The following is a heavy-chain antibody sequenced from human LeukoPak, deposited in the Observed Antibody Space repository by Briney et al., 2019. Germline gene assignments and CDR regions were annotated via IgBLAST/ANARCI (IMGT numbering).Heavy chain of an antibody. D-gene: IGHD1-26*01. J-gene: IGHJ3*02. CDR2: ISGSGGST. V-gene: IGHV3-23*01. CDR1: GFTFSNYA. CDR3: ARVGFHSPYAFDI. Sequence: PGGSLRLSCAASGFTFSNYAMTWVRQAPGKGLEWVSSISGSGGSTYYADSVKGRSTISRDNSKNTLYLQMYSLRAEGTAVYYCARVGFHSPYAFDIWGQGTMVTVSS.